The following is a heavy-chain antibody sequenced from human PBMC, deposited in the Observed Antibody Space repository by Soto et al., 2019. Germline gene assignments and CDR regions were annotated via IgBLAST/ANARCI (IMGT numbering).Heavy chain of an antibody. V-gene: IGHV3-53*01. CDR3: VRPLPSGQTHARDV. Sequence: GGSLRLSCVASGLPVAGSYMAWVRQAPGKGLEWASVIYNGGTTYYSQSVEGRFTISRDTSKNTLYLQMDRLRDEDTAVYYCVRPLPSGQTHARDVWGQGTTVTVSS. CDR1: GLPVAGSY. CDR2: IYNGGTT. J-gene: IGHJ6*02. D-gene: IGHD3-10*01.